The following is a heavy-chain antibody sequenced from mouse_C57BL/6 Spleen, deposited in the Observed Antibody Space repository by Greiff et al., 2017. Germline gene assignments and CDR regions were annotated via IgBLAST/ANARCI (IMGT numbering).Heavy chain of an antibody. J-gene: IGHJ4*01. D-gene: IGHD2-5*01. V-gene: IGHV1-82*01. CDR2: LYPGDGDT. CDR1: GYAFSSSW. Sequence: QVQLQQSGPELVKPGASVKISCKASGYAFSSSWMNWVKQRPGKGLEWIGRLYPGDGDTNYNGKFKGKATLTADKSSSTAYMQLSSLTSEDSAVYFCARMDSNYLYYYAMDYWGQGTSVTVSS. CDR3: ARMDSNYLYYYAMDY.